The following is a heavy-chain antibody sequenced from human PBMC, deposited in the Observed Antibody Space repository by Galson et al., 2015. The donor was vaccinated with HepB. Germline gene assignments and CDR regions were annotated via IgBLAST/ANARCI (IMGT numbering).Heavy chain of an antibody. J-gene: IGHJ3*02. D-gene: IGHD1-26*01. Sequence: PALVKPTQTLTLTCTFSGFSLSTSGVGVGWIRQPPGKALEWLALIYWDDDKRYSPSLKSRLTITKDTSKNQVVLTMTNMDPVDTATYYCAHIGTWELRNAFDIWGQGTMVTVSS. CDR1: GFSLSTSGVG. CDR3: AHIGTWELRNAFDI. V-gene: IGHV2-5*02. CDR2: IYWDDDK.